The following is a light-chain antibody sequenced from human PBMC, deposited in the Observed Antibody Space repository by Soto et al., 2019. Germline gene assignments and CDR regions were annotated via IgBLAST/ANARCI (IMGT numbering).Light chain of an antibody. J-gene: IGKJ4*01. CDR1: QSVVRT. V-gene: IGKV3-11*01. CDR2: DAS. CDR3: QQRDSWPLT. Sequence: EVVLTQSPGWLCLSPGGRATVSCRASQSVVRTLAWFQQKPGQAPRLLIYDASNSATGIPARFTGSGSGTDFTLTIRSLEPEDFAIYYCQQRDSWPLTFGGATKVDIK.